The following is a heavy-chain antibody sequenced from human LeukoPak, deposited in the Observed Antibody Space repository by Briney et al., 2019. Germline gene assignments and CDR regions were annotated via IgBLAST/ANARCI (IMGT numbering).Heavy chain of an antibody. V-gene: IGHV3-9*01. CDR2: ISWNSGTI. CDR3: AKRSAAGTVGYFDY. J-gene: IGHJ4*02. D-gene: IGHD6-13*01. CDR1: GFTFDDYA. Sequence: TGGSLRLSCAASGFTFDDYAMHWVRQAPGKGLEWVSGISWNSGTIYYADSVKGRFTISRDDAKNSLYLQMNSLRAEDTALYYCAKRSAAGTVGYFDYWGQGTLVTVSS.